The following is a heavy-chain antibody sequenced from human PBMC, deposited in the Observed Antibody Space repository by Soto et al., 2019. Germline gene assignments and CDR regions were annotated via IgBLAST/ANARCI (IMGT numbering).Heavy chain of an antibody. CDR3: ASDGSGSYPPSNWFDP. V-gene: IGHV1-69*06. CDR1: GGTFSSYA. Sequence: QVQLVQSGAEVKKPGSSVKVSCKASGGTFSSYAISWVRQAPGQGLAWMGGIIPIFGTANYAQKFQGRVTITADKSTSTAYMELSSLRSEDTAVYYCASDGSGSYPPSNWFDPWGQGTLVSVSS. CDR2: IIPIFGTA. D-gene: IGHD3-10*01. J-gene: IGHJ5*02.